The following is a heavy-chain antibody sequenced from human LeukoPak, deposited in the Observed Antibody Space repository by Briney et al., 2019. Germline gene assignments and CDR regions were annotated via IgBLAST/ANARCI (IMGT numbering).Heavy chain of an antibody. CDR2: ISSSGSTI. J-gene: IGHJ4*02. V-gene: IGHV3-48*03. CDR3: AREWAKVAGLDY. CDR1: GFSFSSYE. Sequence: GGSLRLSCAASGFSFSSYEMNWVRQAPGKGLEWVSYISSSGSTIYYADSVKGRFTISRDNAKNSLYLQMNSLRAEDTAVYYCAREWAKVAGLDYWGQGTLVTVSS. D-gene: IGHD6-19*01.